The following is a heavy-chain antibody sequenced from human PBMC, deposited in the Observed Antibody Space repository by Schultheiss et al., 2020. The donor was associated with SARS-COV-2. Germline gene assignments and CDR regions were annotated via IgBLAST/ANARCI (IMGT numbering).Heavy chain of an antibody. V-gene: IGHV3-13*01. CDR1: GFTFSSYD. CDR2: IGTAGDT. CDR3: AKCTGDSDAFDI. J-gene: IGHJ3*02. Sequence: GGSLRLSCAASGFTFSSYDMHWVRQATGKGLEWVSAIGTAGDTYYPGSVKGRFTISRDNSKNTLSLQMNSLRAEDTALYYCAKCTGDSDAFDIWGQGTMVTVSS. D-gene: IGHD2-8*02.